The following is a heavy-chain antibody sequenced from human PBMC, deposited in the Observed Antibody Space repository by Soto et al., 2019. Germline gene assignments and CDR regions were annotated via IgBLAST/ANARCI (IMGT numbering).Heavy chain of an antibody. CDR3: ARGYGGPIGWFDP. J-gene: IGHJ5*02. Sequence: QVQLVQSGAEVKKPGASVKVSCKASGYTFTSYAMHWVRQAPGQRLEWMGWINAGNGNTKYSQKFQGRVTITRDTXESTAYMELSRLRSEDTAVYYCARGYGGPIGWFDPWGQGTLVTVSS. CDR1: GYTFTSYA. CDR2: INAGNGNT. D-gene: IGHD3-16*01. V-gene: IGHV1-3*01.